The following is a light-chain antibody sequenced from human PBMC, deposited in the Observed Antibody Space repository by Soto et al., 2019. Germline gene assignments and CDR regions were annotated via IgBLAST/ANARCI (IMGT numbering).Light chain of an antibody. J-gene: IGKJ1*01. CDR2: DAS. Sequence: EIVMTQSPATLSVSPGEGATLSCRASQSVSRYLAWYQQKPGQAPRLLIYDASIRATGIPVRFSGSGSGTEFTLTISNLQSEDFAVYYCQQYGSSGTFGQGTKVDIK. V-gene: IGKV3-15*01. CDR3: QQYGSSGT. CDR1: QSVSRY.